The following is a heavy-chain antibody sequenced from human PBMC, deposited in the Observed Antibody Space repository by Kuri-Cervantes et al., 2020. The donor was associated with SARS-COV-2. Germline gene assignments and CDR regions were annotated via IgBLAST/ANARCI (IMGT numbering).Heavy chain of an antibody. CDR2: ISYDGSNK. V-gene: IGHV3-30-3*01. CDR3: ASSPVAAPFGAFDI. Sequence: GGSLRLSCAASGFTFSSYAMHWVHQAPGKRLEWVAVISYDGSNKYYADSVKGRFTISRDNSKNTLYLQMNSLRAEDTAVYYCASSPVAAPFGAFDIWGQGTMVTVSS. J-gene: IGHJ3*02. CDR1: GFTFSSYA. D-gene: IGHD6-19*01.